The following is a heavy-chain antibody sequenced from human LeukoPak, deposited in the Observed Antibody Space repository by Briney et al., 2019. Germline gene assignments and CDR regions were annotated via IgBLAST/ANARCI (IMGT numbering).Heavy chain of an antibody. V-gene: IGHV1-24*01. CDR1: GYTLTELS. CDR2: FDPEDGET. D-gene: IGHD1-7*01. Sequence: ASVKVSCKVSGYTLTELSMHWVRQAPGKGLEWMGGFDPEDGETIYAQKFQGRVTMTEDTSTDTAYMELSSLRSDDTAVYYCARDTDITGTTGYFDYWGQGTLVTVSS. CDR3: ARDTDITGTTGYFDY. J-gene: IGHJ4*02.